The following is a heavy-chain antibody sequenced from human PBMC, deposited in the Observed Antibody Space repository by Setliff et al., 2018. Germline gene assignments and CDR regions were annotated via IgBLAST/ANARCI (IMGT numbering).Heavy chain of an antibody. J-gene: IGHJ5*02. D-gene: IGHD3-3*01. CDR2: FHTGGST. V-gene: IGHV4-61*09. Sequence: SETLSLTCTVSGDSISSGSYYWTWIRQPAGKGLEWIGHFHTGGSTNYNRSLRSRVPISVDTSKNQFSLKLSSVAAADTATYYCARAGPTVTFFRVLVISWWDPWGQGSLVTVSS. CDR3: ARAGPTVTFFRVLVISWWDP. CDR1: GDSISSGSYY.